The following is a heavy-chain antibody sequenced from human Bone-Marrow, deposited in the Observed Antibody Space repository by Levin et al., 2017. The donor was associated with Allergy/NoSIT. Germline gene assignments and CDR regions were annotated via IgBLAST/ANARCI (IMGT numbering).Heavy chain of an antibody. D-gene: IGHD3-22*01. CDR2: TIPIFKTA. J-gene: IGHJ4*02. Sequence: VKVSCKASGGSFRTDAISWVRQAPGQGLEWMGGTIPIFKTADYAQKFQGRVRITADESTSTAYMELSSLRPEDTAVYFCARVHLYYDDDGLSGPSRDYFDYWGQGTLVTVSS. V-gene: IGHV1-69*13. CDR3: ARVHLYYDDDGLSGPSRDYFDY. CDR1: GGSFRTDA.